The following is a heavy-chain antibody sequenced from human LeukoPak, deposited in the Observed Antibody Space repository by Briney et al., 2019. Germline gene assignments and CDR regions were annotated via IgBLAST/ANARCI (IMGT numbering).Heavy chain of an antibody. CDR2: IIVGSGAT. V-gene: IGHV1-58*01. CDR1: GFTFSTSA. CDR3: ARSSGWYAVDY. D-gene: IGHD6-19*01. J-gene: IGHJ4*02. Sequence: SVKVSCKTSGFTFSTSAVQWVRQARGQRLEWIGWIIVGSGATNYAQSLQGRFTITRDMSTNTAYMELSSLGSEDSAVYYCARSSGWYAVDYWGQGTLVTVSS.